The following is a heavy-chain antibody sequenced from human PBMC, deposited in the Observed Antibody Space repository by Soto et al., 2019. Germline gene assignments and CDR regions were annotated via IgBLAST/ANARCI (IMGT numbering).Heavy chain of an antibody. CDR2: IKSKTDGGTT. CDR3: TTVKIAVAGPFDY. D-gene: IGHD6-19*01. Sequence: EVQLVESGGGLVKPGGSLRLSCAASGFTFSNAWMSWVRQAPGKGLEWVGRIKSKTDGGTTDYAAPVKGRFTISRDDSKNTLYLQMNSLKTEDTAVYYCTTVKIAVAGPFDYWGQGTLVTVSS. CDR1: GFTFSNAW. J-gene: IGHJ4*02. V-gene: IGHV3-15*01.